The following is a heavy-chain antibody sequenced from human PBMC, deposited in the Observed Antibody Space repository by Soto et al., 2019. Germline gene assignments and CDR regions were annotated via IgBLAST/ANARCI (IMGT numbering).Heavy chain of an antibody. CDR1: GFSLSTNGVG. CDR2: IYWDADK. J-gene: IGHJ4*02. D-gene: IGHD6-19*01. CDR3: ARGTHMSVAGPYFFDY. V-gene: IGHV2-5*02. Sequence: QSGPTLVNPTQTLTLTCTFSGFSLSTNGVGVGWIRQPPGKALEWLTIIYWDADKRYSPSLKSRLTITKDTSRKQVVLTMTNMDPVDTATYFCARGTHMSVAGPYFFDYWGQGALVTVSS.